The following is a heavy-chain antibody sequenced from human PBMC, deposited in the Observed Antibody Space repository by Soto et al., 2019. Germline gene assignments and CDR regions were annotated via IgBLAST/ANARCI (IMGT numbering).Heavy chain of an antibody. CDR2: INYVGRTS. D-gene: IGHD3-10*01. CDR3: ARFRRNYFDY. J-gene: IGHJ4*02. Sequence: SETLSLTCTVSGDSMSGFYWSWIRQTPGKGLEWIGYINYVGRTSYYSPSLQSRVTISLDSSKNQFSLILSSVTAADTAVYFCARFRRNYFDYWGQGTRVTVSS. V-gene: IGHV4-59*01. CDR1: GDSMSGFY.